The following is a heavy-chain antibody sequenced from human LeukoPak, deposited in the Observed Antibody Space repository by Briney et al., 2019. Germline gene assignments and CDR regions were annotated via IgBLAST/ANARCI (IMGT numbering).Heavy chain of an antibody. V-gene: IGHV3-11*05. CDR3: ARDPETWQAA. Sequence: GGSLRLSCAASGFTFSDYYMTWIRQAPGKGLEWVSYISSSTHYTNYADSVKGRSTISRDNAKNSLYLQMNSLRAEDTAVYYCARDPETWQAAWGQGTLVTVSS. CDR2: ISSSTHYT. J-gene: IGHJ4*02. CDR1: GFTFSDYY. D-gene: IGHD6-25*01.